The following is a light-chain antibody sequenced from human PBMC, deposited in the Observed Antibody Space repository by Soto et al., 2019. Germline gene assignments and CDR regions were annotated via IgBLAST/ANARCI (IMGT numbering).Light chain of an antibody. J-gene: IGLJ1*01. V-gene: IGLV2-14*01. CDR2: EVS. CDR3: SSYTSSSTYV. CDR1: SSDVGGYNY. Sequence: QSALNQPASVSGSPGQSITISGPGTSSDVGGYNYVSWYQQHPGKAPKLMIYEVSNRPSGVSNRFSGSKSGNTASLTISGLQAEDEADYYCSSYTSSSTYVFGTGTKVTVL.